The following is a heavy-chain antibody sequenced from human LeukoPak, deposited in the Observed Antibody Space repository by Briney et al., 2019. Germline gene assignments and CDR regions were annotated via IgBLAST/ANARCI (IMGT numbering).Heavy chain of an antibody. Sequence: GASVKVSCKASGYTFTSYGISWVRQAPGQGLEWMGWISAYNGNTNYAQKLQGRVIMTTDTSTSTAYMELSSLRSEDTAVYYCARVNGGSYDILTGFDYWGQGTLVTVSS. CDR1: GYTFTSYG. J-gene: IGHJ4*02. CDR2: ISAYNGNT. D-gene: IGHD3-9*01. CDR3: ARVNGGSYDILTGFDY. V-gene: IGHV1-18*01.